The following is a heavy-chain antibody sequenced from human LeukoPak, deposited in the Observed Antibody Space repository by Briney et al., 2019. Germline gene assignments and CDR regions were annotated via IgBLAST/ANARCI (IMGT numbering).Heavy chain of an antibody. Sequence: SETLSLTCTVSGYSIRSGYYGGWIRQPRGEGLERIGSIYDSATTYYNPSLKRRVTISVDTSKNQFSLKLSSVTAADTAVYYCATITYYYDSSGSKDVYWGQGTLVTVSS. V-gene: IGHV4-38-2*02. CDR3: ATITYYYDSSGSKDVY. J-gene: IGHJ4*02. CDR2: IYDSATT. D-gene: IGHD3-22*01. CDR1: GYSIRSGYY.